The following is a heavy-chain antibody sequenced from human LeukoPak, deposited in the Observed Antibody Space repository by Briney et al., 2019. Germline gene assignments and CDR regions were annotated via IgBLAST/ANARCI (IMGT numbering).Heavy chain of an antibody. CDR2: IKSKTDGGTT. CDR1: GFTFSNAW. D-gene: IGHD2-21*01. CDR3: TSRVRVSSDY. V-gene: IGHV3-15*01. J-gene: IGHJ4*02. Sequence: GGSLRLSCAASGFTFSNAWMSWVRQAPGKGLEWVGPIKSKTDGGTTDYAAPVKGRFTISRDDSKNTLYLQMNSLKTEDTAVYYCTSRVRVSSDYWGQGTLVTVSS.